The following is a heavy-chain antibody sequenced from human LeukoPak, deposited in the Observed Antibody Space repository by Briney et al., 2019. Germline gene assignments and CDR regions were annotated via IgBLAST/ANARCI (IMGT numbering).Heavy chain of an antibody. CDR2: IYPGDSDT. Sequence: GEPLKISCTGSGYTFTSYYIGWVSQMPRKVLECMRHIYPGDSDTTYSPSFQGKVTIAADKSISTADLQWSSLKASDTAVFYCARRRGTYSNYYFDYWGQGTLVTVSS. D-gene: IGHD6-13*01. CDR1: GYTFTSYY. CDR3: ARRRGTYSNYYFDY. V-gene: IGHV5-51*01. J-gene: IGHJ4*02.